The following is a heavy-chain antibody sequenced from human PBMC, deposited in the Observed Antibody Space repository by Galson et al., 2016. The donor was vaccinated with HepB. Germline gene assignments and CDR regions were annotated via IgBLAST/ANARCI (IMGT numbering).Heavy chain of an antibody. V-gene: IGHV3-33*01. D-gene: IGHD3-3*01. CDR2: ILYDGSKK. CDR1: GFTFSRYG. Sequence: SLRLSCAASGFTFSRYGMHWVRQAPGKGLGWVAVILYDGSKKYYADSVKGRFTISRDNSKNTLYLQMNSLRAEDTAVYYCARDSFTIFGVTPNWFDPWGQGTLVTVSS. J-gene: IGHJ5*02. CDR3: ARDSFTIFGVTPNWFDP.